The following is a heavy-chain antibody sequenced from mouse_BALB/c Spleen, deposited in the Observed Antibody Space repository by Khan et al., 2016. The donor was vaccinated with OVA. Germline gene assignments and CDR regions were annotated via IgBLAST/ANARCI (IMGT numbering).Heavy chain of an antibody. Sequence: EVKLVESGGDLVKPGGSLKLSCAASGFTFSTYAMSWVRQTPDKRLEWVATISSGGDYIYYPDSVKGRFTISRDNANNTLYLQMSSLRSEDTAMYYCARHNYGPFAYWGQGTLVTVSA. V-gene: IGHV5-6*01. CDR2: ISSGGDYI. D-gene: IGHD1-1*01. CDR3: ARHNYGPFAY. CDR1: GFTFSTYA. J-gene: IGHJ3*01.